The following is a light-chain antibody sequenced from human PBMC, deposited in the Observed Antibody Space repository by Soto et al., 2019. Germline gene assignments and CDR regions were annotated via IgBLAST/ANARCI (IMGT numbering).Light chain of an antibody. V-gene: IGKV3-20*01. J-gene: IGKJ1*01. CDR1: QSVNSNY. CDR3: QHYDSTPPT. Sequence: EIVLTQSPGTLSLSPGERATLSCRASQSVNSNYLAWYQRKPGQAPRLLLYGASNRATDIPCRFSASGSGTDFTLTITRLEEEDFAVYYWQHYDSTPPTFGQGTKVEVE. CDR2: GAS.